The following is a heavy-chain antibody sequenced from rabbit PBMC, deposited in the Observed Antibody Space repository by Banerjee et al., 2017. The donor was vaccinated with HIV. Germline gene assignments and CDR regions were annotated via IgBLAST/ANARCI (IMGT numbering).Heavy chain of an antibody. D-gene: IGHD6-1*01. CDR2: INSNTGNT. CDR1: GFSFNNKNV. V-gene: IGHV1S40*01. J-gene: IGHJ4*01. CDR3: GRDRDGDAGYGSLAL. Sequence: SLEESGGDLVKPEGSLTLTCTASGFSFNNKNVMCWVRQAPGKGLEWIACINSNTGNTVYATWAKGPFTISKTSSTTVTLQMTSLTAADTATYFCGRDRDGDAGYGSLALWGPGTLVTVS.